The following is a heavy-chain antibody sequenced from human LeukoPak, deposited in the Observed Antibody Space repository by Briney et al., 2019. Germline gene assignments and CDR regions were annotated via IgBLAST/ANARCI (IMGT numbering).Heavy chain of an antibody. D-gene: IGHD2-15*01. CDR3: ARGLPGGLDP. J-gene: IGHJ5*02. CDR2: ISTAGDT. CDR1: GFTFSSYD. V-gene: IGHV3-13*01. Sequence: GGSLRLSCAASGFTFSSYDMHWVRQATGEGLEWVSSISTAGDTYFSGSVKGRFTISRENAKNSLYLQMNSLRVGDTAVYYCARGLPGGLDPWGQGTLVTVSS.